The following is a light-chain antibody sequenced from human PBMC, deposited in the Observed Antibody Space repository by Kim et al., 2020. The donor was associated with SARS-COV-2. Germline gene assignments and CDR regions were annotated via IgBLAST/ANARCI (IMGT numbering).Light chain of an antibody. Sequence: SLSPGESATLSCRASQRVNNSLAWYQQKPGQAPRLLSYDASNRAAGSPARYSGSGSGTDFTLTISSLESEDFAFYYCQQRSNWPHTFGQGTKLEI. CDR1: QRVNNS. CDR3: QQRSNWPHT. CDR2: DAS. V-gene: IGKV3-11*01. J-gene: IGKJ2*01.